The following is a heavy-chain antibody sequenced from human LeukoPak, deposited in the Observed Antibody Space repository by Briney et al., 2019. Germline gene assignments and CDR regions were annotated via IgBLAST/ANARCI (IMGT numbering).Heavy chain of an antibody. CDR3: ARGGPARSWVY. Sequence: PGRSLRLSCAASGFTFSDYEMNWVRQAPGKGLEWISYISTAGSTKYYAESVKGRFTISRDNAKDSLYLQMNSLRAEDTAVYFCARGGPARSWVYWGQGTLVTVSS. J-gene: IGHJ4*02. V-gene: IGHV3-48*03. CDR2: ISTAGSTK. D-gene: IGHD2-2*01. CDR1: GFTFSDYE.